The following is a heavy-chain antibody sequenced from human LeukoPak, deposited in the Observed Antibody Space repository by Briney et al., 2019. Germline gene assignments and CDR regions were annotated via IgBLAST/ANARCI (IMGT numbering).Heavy chain of an antibody. V-gene: IGHV3-30*02. J-gene: IGHJ4*02. Sequence: GGSLRLSCAASGFTFSSYGMHWVRQAPGKGLEWVAFIRYDGSNKYYADSVKGRFTISRDNSKNTLYLQMNSLRAEDTAVYYCAKVVIGATNLVGAFGPYYFDYWGQGTLITVSS. CDR3: AKVVIGATNLVGAFGPYYFDY. D-gene: IGHD1-26*01. CDR2: IRYDGSNK. CDR1: GFTFSSYG.